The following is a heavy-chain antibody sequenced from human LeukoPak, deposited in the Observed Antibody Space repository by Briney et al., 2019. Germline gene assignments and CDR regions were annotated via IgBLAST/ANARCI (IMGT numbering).Heavy chain of an antibody. CDR2: IYYSGST. V-gene: IGHV4-39*01. Sequence: SETLSLTCTVSGGSISSSSYHWGWIRQPPGKGLEWIGSIYYSGSTYYNPSLKSRVTISVDTSKNQFSLKLSSVTAADTAVYYCARVPPDYNDLHDALDLWGQGTVVTVSS. CDR3: ARVPPDYNDLHDALDL. D-gene: IGHD4-17*01. J-gene: IGHJ3*01. CDR1: GGSISSSSYH.